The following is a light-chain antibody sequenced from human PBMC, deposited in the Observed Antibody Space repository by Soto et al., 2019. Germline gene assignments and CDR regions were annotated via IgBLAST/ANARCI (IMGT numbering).Light chain of an antibody. CDR1: QDISNY. CDR2: DAS. J-gene: IGKJ2*01. V-gene: IGKV1-33*01. CDR3: QQYDNLPYT. Sequence: DIQMTQSPSSLSASVGDRVTITCQARQDISNYLNWYQQKPAKAPKLLIYDASNLETGVPSRCSGSGSGTDFTFTISSLQPEDIGTYYCQQYDNLPYTFGQGTKLEIK.